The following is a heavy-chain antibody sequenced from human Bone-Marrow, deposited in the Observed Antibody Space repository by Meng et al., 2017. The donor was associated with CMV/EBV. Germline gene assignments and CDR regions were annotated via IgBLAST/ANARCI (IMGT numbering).Heavy chain of an antibody. CDR3: ERDCSSTSCCI. CDR1: GFTFSSYS. CDR2: ISSSSSYI. V-gene: IGHV3-21*01. D-gene: IGHD2-2*01. J-gene: IGHJ3*02. Sequence: GGSLRLSCAASGFTFSSYSMNWVRQAPGKGLEWVSSISSSSSYIYYADSVKGRFTISRDKAKNSLYLQMNSLRAEDTAVYYCERDCSSTSCCIWGQGTMVTVSS.